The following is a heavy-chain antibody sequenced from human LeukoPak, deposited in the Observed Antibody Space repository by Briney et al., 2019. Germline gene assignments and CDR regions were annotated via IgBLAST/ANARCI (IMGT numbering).Heavy chain of an antibody. J-gene: IGHJ5*02. Sequence: PSETLSLTCAVYGGSFSGYYWSWIRQPAGKGLEWIGRIYTSGSTNYNPSLKSRVTMSVDTSKNQFSLKLSSVTAADTAVYYCARDLLFWFDPWGQGTLVTVSS. CDR2: IYTSGST. V-gene: IGHV4-4*07. D-gene: IGHD3-10*01. CDR3: ARDLLFWFDP. CDR1: GGSFSGYY.